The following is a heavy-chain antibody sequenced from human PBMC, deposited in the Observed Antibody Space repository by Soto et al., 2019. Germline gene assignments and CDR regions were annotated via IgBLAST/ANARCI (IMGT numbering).Heavy chain of an antibody. CDR1: GFTFSSYA. CDR2: INNNGGST. CDR3: ATTIAAAGGYAFNY. Sequence: EVQLVESGGGLVQPGGSLRLSCAASGFTFSSYAMHWVRQAPGKGLEYVSTINNNGGSTYYANSVKGRFTISRDNSKNTLYLQMGSLRAEDMAVYYCATTIAAAGGYAFNYWGQGTLVTVSS. D-gene: IGHD6-13*01. V-gene: IGHV3-64*01. J-gene: IGHJ4*02.